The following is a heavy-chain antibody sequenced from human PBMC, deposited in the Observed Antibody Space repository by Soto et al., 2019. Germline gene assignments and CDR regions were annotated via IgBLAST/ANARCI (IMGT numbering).Heavy chain of an antibody. CDR1: GYTFTSYG. CDR2: ISAYNGNT. J-gene: IGHJ1*01. Sequence: ASVKVSCKASGYTFTSYGISWVRQAPGQGLEWMGWISAYNGNTNYAQKLQGRVTITTDTSTSTAYMELRSLRSDDTAVYYCARDFKRYCTNGVCAEYFQHWGQGTLVTVSS. D-gene: IGHD2-8*01. V-gene: IGHV1-18*01. CDR3: ARDFKRYCTNGVCAEYFQH.